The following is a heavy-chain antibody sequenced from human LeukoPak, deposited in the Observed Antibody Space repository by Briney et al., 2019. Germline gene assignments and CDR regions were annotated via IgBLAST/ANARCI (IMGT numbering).Heavy chain of an antibody. CDR1: GGSISPYF. V-gene: IGHV4-59*01. CDR3: ARDDYRGVTNFDP. J-gene: IGHJ5*02. Sequence: SETLSLTCTVSGGSISPYFWSWMRQTPGKGLEWIGYISYTGSTNYNPALKSRVTISVDASKNQFSLQLTSVTAADTAVYYCARDDYRGVTNFDPWGQGTLVSVPS. D-gene: IGHD3-10*01. CDR2: ISYTGST.